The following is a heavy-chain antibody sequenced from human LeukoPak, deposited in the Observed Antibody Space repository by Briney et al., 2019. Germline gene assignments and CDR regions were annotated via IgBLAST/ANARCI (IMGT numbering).Heavy chain of an antibody. CDR2: INHSGRT. V-gene: IGHV4-34*01. D-gene: IGHD2-2*01. CDR1: GGSFSVYY. CDR3: ARGSVLTGYASFDF. J-gene: IGHJ4*02. Sequence: SETLSLTCAVYGGSFSVYYWSWIRQPPGKGLEWIGEINHSGRTNYSPSLKSRVTLSVDTSKNQFSLRLSSVTAADTALYYCARGSVLTGYASFDFWGQGALVTVSS.